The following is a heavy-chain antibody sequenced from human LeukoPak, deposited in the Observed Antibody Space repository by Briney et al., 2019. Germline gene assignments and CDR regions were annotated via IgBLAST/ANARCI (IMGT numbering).Heavy chain of an antibody. D-gene: IGHD3-9*01. CDR2: IYYSGST. CDR1: GGSISSYF. Sequence: PSETLSLTCTVSGGSISSYFWNWIRQPPGKGLEWIGYIYYSGSTNYNPSLKSRVTISVDTSKNQFSLKLSSVTAADTAVYYCARAPITLRYFDWSPYAFDIWGQGTMVTVSS. J-gene: IGHJ3*02. CDR3: ARAPITLRYFDWSPYAFDI. V-gene: IGHV4-59*01.